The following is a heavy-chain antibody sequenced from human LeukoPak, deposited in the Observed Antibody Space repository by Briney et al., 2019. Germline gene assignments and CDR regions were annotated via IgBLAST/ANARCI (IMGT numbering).Heavy chain of an antibody. CDR1: GYTFTSYG. V-gene: IGHV1-18*01. J-gene: IGHJ6*02. D-gene: IGHD6-13*01. CDR3: ARDRAAAGTYYYYYGMDV. Sequence: ASVKVSCKASGYTFTSYGISWVRQAPGQGLEWMGWTSAYNGNTNYAQKLQGRVTMTTDTSTSTAYMELRSLRSDDTAVYYCARDRAAAGTYYYYYGMDVWGQGTTVTVSS. CDR2: TSAYNGNT.